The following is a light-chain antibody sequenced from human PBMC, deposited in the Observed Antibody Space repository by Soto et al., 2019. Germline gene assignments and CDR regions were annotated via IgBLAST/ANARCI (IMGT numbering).Light chain of an antibody. CDR2: GAS. Sequence: EVVMTQSPATLSVSPGERATLSCRASQSISSNLAWYEQKAGQAPRLLMYGASTRATGVSARFGGSGSGTEFTLTISSLQSEEFAIYYCQQYNHWLSYTFGQGTKLEIK. CDR3: QQYNHWLSYT. J-gene: IGKJ2*01. V-gene: IGKV3-15*01. CDR1: QSISSN.